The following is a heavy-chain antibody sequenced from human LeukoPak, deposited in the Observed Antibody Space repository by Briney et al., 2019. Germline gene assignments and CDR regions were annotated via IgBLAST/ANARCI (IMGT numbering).Heavy chain of an antibody. V-gene: IGHV1-18*01. Sequence: VASVKVSCKASGYTFTSYGISWVRQAPGQGLEWMGWISAYNGNTNYAQKLQGRVTMTTDTSTSTAYMELRSLRSDDTAVYYCARTPPYNSGDHSNFDYWGQGTLVTVSS. J-gene: IGHJ4*02. CDR1: GYTFTSYG. CDR2: ISAYNGNT. D-gene: IGHD4-17*01. CDR3: ARTPPYNSGDHSNFDY.